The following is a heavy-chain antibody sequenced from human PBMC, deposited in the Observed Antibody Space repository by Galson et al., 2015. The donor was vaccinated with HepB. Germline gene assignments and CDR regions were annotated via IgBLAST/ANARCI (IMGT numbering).Heavy chain of an antibody. J-gene: IGHJ2*01. CDR2: IIPILAIA. V-gene: IGHV1-69*02. CDR3: AGDIVGVDRTYWYFDL. D-gene: IGHD1-26*01. Sequence: SVKVSCKASGGTFSSYTISWVRQAPGQGLEWMGRIIPILAIANYAQKFQGRVTITADKSTSTAYMELSSLRSEDTAVYYCAGDIVGVDRTYWYFDLWGRGTLVTVSS. CDR1: GGTFSSYT.